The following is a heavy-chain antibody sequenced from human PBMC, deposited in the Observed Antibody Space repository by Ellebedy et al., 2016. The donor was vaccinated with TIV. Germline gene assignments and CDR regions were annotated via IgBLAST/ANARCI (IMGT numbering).Heavy chain of an antibody. V-gene: IGHV5-10-1*01. J-gene: IGHJ4*02. CDR2: IYHSDSYT. Sequence: PGGSLRLSCKGSGSSFTSYWISWVRQMPGKGLEWMGKIYHSDSYTNYSPSFQGYVTISADKSISTAYLHWNSLKASATDIYYCARLNYWGQGTLVTVSS. CDR3: ARLNY. CDR1: GSSFTSYW.